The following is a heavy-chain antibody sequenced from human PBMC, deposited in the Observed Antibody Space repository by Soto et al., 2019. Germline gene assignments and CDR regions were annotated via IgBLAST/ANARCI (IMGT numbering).Heavy chain of an antibody. CDR1: GDSVSSNSAA. J-gene: IGHJ6*02. CDR3: VRDNDHTTSYYYGMDV. D-gene: IGHD1-26*01. V-gene: IGHV6-1*01. Sequence: PSQTLSLTCAISGDSVSSNSAAWNWIRQSPSRGLEWLGRTYSRSKWYTDYAVSVKSRITINPDTSKNQFSLQLNSVTLEDSAVYYCVRDNDHTTSYYYGMDVWGQGTTVTVSS. CDR2: TYSRSKWYT.